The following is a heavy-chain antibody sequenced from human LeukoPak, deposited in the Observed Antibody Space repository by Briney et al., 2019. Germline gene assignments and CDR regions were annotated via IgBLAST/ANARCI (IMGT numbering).Heavy chain of an antibody. J-gene: IGHJ4*02. CDR1: GFTFSSYA. CDR2: ISYDGSNK. D-gene: IGHD4-17*01. Sequence: GGSLRLSCAASGFTFSSYAMHWVRQAPGKGLEWVAVISYDGSNKYYADSVKGRFTISRDNSKNTLYPQMNSLRAEDTAVYYCARDLDGDYGDYGTLDYWGQGTLVTVSS. V-gene: IGHV3-30*04. CDR3: ARDLDGDYGDYGTLDY.